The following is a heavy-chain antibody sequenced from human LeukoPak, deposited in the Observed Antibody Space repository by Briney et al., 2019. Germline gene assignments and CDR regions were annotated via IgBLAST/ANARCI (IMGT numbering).Heavy chain of an antibody. J-gene: IGHJ5*01. CDR2: ISFSGDNT. V-gene: IGHV3-23*01. CDR3: ARDSGGTFLFDS. Sequence: PGASLRLTCAGSGFTFSNYGLSWVRHAPGKGLEWVSTISFSGDNTHYADSVKGRFTISRDNFKSTVYLQMSSLRAEDAAIYYCARDSGGTFLFDSWGQGTLVTVAS. CDR1: GFTFSNYG. D-gene: IGHD1-26*01.